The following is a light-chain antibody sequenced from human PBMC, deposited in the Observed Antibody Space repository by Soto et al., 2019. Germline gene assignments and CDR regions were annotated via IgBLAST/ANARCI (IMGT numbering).Light chain of an antibody. V-gene: IGKV3-15*01. CDR2: GAS. CDR3: QQYNYWPIT. Sequence: EIVMTQSPATLSVSPGERVTLSCRSSQSVADNLAWFQQKPGQGPRLLIYGASTRATGIPARFSGSGSETDFTLTVNSLRSEDSAVYYCQQYNYWPITFGQGTRLEIK. CDR1: QSVADN. J-gene: IGKJ5*01.